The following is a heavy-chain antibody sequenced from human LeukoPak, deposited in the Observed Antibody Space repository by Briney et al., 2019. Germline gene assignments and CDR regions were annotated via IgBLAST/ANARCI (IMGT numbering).Heavy chain of an antibody. V-gene: IGHV4-39*01. D-gene: IGHD6-25*01. CDR3: ARHPIVPGIAAAGGDWFDP. CDR2: IYYSGST. CDR1: GGSFSGYY. J-gene: IGHJ5*02. Sequence: SETLSLTCAVYGGSFSGYYWGWIRQPPGKGLEWIGSIYYSGSTYYNPSLKSRVTISVDTSKNQFSLKLSSVTAADTAVYYCARHPIVPGIAAAGGDWFDPWGQGTLVTVSS.